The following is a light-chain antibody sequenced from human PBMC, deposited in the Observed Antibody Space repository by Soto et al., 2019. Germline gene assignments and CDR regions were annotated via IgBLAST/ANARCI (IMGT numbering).Light chain of an antibody. CDR3: QQSYTSLYT. CDR2: AAS. Sequence: DIQMTQSPSSLSAFVGDRVTITCRASQSINTYLNWYQHKSGKGPKLLIYAASNLHTGVPTRFSGSGSGTDFTLTISSLQPEDFATYDCQQSYTSLYTFGQGTKLEIQ. J-gene: IGKJ2*01. V-gene: IGKV1-39*01. CDR1: QSINTY.